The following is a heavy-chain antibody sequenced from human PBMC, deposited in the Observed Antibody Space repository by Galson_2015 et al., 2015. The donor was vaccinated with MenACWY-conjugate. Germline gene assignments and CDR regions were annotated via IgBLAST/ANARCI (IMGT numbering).Heavy chain of an antibody. Sequence: SETLSLTCTVSGYSISSGYYWGWIRQPPGKGLEWIGSIYHSGSTYYNPSLKSRVTISVDTSKNQFSLKLSSVTAADTAVYYCARDSWADFIAAAGSFDYWGQGTLVTVSS. D-gene: IGHD6-13*01. CDR1: GYSISSGYY. J-gene: IGHJ4*02. CDR3: ARDSWADFIAAAGSFDY. CDR2: IYHSGST. V-gene: IGHV4-38-2*02.